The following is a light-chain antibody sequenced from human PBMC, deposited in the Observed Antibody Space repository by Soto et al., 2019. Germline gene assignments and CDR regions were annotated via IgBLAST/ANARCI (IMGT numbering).Light chain of an antibody. J-gene: IGKJ4*01. CDR1: QSVSRSY. CDR3: QQYGSSPLT. CDR2: GAS. Sequence: DIVLTQSPGTLSLSPGERATLSCRASQSVSRSYLAWYQQKPGQAPRLLIYGASIRATGIPDRFSGSGSGTDVTLAISRLEPEDFAVYYCQQYGSSPLTFGGGSKVEIK. V-gene: IGKV3-20*01.